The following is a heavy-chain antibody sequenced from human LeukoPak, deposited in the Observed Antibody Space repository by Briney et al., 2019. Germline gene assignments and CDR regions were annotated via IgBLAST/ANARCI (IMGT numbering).Heavy chain of an antibody. J-gene: IGHJ5*02. CDR1: GGSISSYY. CDR3: ARSYYDSSGYYLANWFDP. Sequence: SETLSLTCTVSGGSISSYYWSWIRQPPGKGLEWIGYIYYSGSTNYNPSLKSRVTISVDTSKNQFSLKLSSVTAADTAVYYCARSYYDSSGYYLANWFDPWGQGTLVTVSS. CDR2: IYYSGST. D-gene: IGHD3-22*01. V-gene: IGHV4-59*12.